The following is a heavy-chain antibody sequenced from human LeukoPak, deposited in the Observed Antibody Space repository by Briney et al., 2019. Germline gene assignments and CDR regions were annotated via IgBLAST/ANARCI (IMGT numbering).Heavy chain of an antibody. V-gene: IGHV3-11*04. J-gene: IGHJ6*03. CDR2: ISSSGSTI. D-gene: IGHD6-13*01. CDR1: GFTFSDYY. Sequence: GGSLRLSCAASGFTFSDYYMSWIRQAPGKGLEWVSYISSSGSTIYYADSVKGRFTISRDNAKNSLYLQMNSLRAEDTAVYYCAREGSSWYTYYYYMDVWGKGTTVTVSS. CDR3: AREGSSWYTYYYYMDV.